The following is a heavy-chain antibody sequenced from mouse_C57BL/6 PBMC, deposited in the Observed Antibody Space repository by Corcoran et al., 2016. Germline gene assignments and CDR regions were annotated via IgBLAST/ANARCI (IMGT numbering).Heavy chain of an antibody. Sequence: EVQQQQSGPELVKPGASVKISCKASGYTFTDYYMNWVKQSHGKSLEWIGDINPNNGGTSYNQKFKGKATLTVDKSSSTAYMELRSLTSEDSAVYYCANLFAYWGQGTLVTVSA. CDR1: GYTFTDYY. V-gene: IGHV1-26*01. CDR2: INPNNGGT. J-gene: IGHJ3*01. CDR3: ANLFAY.